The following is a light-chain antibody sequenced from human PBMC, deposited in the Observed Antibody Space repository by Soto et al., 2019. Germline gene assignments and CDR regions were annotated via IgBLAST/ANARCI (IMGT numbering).Light chain of an antibody. V-gene: IGLV1-40*01. CDR1: SSNIGAGFD. CDR2: ANN. Sequence: QSVLTQPPSVSEAPGQRVTISCTGSSSNIGAGFDVHWYQQLPGTAPKLLIYANNDRPSGVPDRFSGSKSGTSASLAITGLQAEDEADYFCQSYDSSLSDWVFGGGTQLTVL. J-gene: IGLJ3*02. CDR3: QSYDSSLSDWV.